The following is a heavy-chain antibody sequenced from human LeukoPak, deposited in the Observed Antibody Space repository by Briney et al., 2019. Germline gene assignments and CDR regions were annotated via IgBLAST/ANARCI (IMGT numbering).Heavy chain of an antibody. CDR1: GGTFSSYA. CDR3: AMILYSSGWYYFDY. Sequence: ASVKVSCKASGGTFSSYAISWVRQAPGQGLEWMGRIIPIFGTANYAQKFQGRVTITTDESTSTAYMELSSLRSEDTAVYYCAMILYSSGWYYFDYWGQGTLVTVSS. CDR2: IIPIFGTA. D-gene: IGHD6-19*01. V-gene: IGHV1-69*05. J-gene: IGHJ4*02.